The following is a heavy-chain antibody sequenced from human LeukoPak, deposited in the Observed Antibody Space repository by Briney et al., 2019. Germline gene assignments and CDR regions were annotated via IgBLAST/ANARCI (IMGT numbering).Heavy chain of an antibody. CDR2: INHRGST. CDR1: GGSFSGYY. Sequence: SETLSLTCAVSGGSFSGYYWSWIRQPPGKGLEWIGEINHRGSTNSNPSLRGRLTVSVDTSKNQFSLKLSSVTAADTAVYYCATSREYSSSVFWGQGTMVTVSS. CDR3: ATSREYSSSVF. D-gene: IGHD6-6*01. V-gene: IGHV4-34*01. J-gene: IGHJ3*01.